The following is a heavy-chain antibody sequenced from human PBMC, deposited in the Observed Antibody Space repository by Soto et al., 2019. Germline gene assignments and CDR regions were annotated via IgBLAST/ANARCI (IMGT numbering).Heavy chain of an antibody. Sequence: ASVKVSCKASGYSLSSYGISWVRQAPGQGLDWMGWISAHSGSTTYAKKFQGRVTMTTDTSTSTAYMELRSLRSDDTAVYYCAAKRGYYYDYWGQGTLVTVSS. CDR3: AAKRGYYYDY. CDR1: GYSLSSYG. D-gene: IGHD3-22*01. V-gene: IGHV1-18*01. J-gene: IGHJ4*02. CDR2: ISAHSGST.